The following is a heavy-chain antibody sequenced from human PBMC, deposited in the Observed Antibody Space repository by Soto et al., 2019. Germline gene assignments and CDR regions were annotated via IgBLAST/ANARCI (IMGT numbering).Heavy chain of an antibody. CDR1: GYTFTSYG. CDR2: ISPLKGRT. D-gene: IGHD4-17*01. J-gene: IGHJ1*01. Sequence: QVQLVQSGPDLKRPGASLKVSCKASGYTFTSYGISWVRQAPGQGLEWMAWISPLKGRTQYSQKAQGRVTLSTDTSSNTAYMEMTTLRVADTAVYYCEMDYGDRQKYFKQWGQGTLVTVS. V-gene: IGHV1-18*04. CDR3: EMDYGDRQKYFKQ.